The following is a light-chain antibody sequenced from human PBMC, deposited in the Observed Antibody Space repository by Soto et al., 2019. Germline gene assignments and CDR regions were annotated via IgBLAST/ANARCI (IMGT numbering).Light chain of an antibody. CDR3: QQYDSYSPWT. CDR2: DAS. V-gene: IGKV1-5*01. Sequence: DIQMTQSPSTLSASVGDRVTITCRASQSISSWLAWYQQKPGKAPKVLIYDASSLESGVPSRFSGSGSGTEFTLTISSLQPDDFATYYCQQYDSYSPWTFCQGTKVEIK. J-gene: IGKJ1*01. CDR1: QSISSW.